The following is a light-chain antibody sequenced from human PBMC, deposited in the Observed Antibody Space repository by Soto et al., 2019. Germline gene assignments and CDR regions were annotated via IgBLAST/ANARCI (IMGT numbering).Light chain of an antibody. V-gene: IGLV3-25*03. CDR2: KDS. Sequence: SYELTQPPSVSVSPGQTARITCSGDALPKQYAYWYQQKPGQAPVLVIYKDSERPSGIPERFSGSSSGTTVTLTICGVQAEDEADYYCQSADSSGTYVFGTGTKLTVL. CDR3: QSADSSGTYV. J-gene: IGLJ1*01. CDR1: ALPKQY.